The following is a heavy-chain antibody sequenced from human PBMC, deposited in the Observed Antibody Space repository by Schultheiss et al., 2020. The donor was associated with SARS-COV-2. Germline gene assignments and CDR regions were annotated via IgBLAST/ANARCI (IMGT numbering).Heavy chain of an antibody. CDR1: GFTFSSYA. CDR3: ARGNSGSYEGSNSHYYGMDV. V-gene: IGHV3-48*04. D-gene: IGHD1-26*01. Sequence: GGSLRLSCAASGFTFSSYAMSWVRQAPGKGLEWVSYISSSSSTIYYADSVKGRFTISRDNAKNSLYLQMNSLRAEDTAVYYCARGNSGSYEGSNSHYYGMDVWGQGTTVTVSS. CDR2: ISSSSSTI. J-gene: IGHJ6*02.